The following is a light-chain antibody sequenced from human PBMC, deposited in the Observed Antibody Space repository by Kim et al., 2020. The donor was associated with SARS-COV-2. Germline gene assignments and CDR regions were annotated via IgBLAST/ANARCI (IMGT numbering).Light chain of an antibody. CDR1: SGDVSGYND. CDR2: EVN. Sequence: GQSVTIYGTGTSGDVSGYNDVSWYQQHPGKAPKLIYYEVNKRPSGVPGRFSGSKSGNTASMPVSGLQADDEADYYCSSYVGSNNYVFGSGTKVTVL. V-gene: IGLV2-8*01. CDR3: SSYVGSNNYV. J-gene: IGLJ1*01.